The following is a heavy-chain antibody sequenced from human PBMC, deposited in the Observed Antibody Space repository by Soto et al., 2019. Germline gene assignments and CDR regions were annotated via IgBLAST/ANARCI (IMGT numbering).Heavy chain of an antibody. CDR2: IYTGART. V-gene: IGHV3-53*01. CDR1: GFTVSDSY. Sequence: GGSLRLSCAASGFTVSDSYVSWVRQVPGRGLEWLSLIYTGARTYYADSVRGRFTISRDNSSNTVYLDINTQRAEDTAIYYCARHGYYWWRNSYHHFDNWGQGTAVTVSS. D-gene: IGHD2-8*01. J-gene: IGHJ4*02. CDR3: ARHGYYWWRNSYHHFDN.